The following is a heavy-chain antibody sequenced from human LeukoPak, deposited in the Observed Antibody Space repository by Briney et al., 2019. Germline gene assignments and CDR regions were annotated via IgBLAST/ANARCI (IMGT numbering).Heavy chain of an antibody. CDR1: GGSISSGSYY. V-gene: IGHV4-61*02. CDR2: IYTSGST. CDR3: ASASSGYYYVGEGAFDI. Sequence: SQTLSLTCTVSGGSISSGSYYWSWIRQPAGKGLEWIGRIYTSGSTNYNPSLQSRVTISVDTSKNQFSLKLSSVTAADTAVYYCASASSGYYYVGEGAFDIWGQGTMVTVSS. D-gene: IGHD3-22*01. J-gene: IGHJ3*02.